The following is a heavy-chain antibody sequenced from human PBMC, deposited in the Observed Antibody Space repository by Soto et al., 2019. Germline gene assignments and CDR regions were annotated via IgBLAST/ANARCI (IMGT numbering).Heavy chain of an antibody. V-gene: IGHV5-51*01. CDR2: IYPGDSDT. Sequence: LGESLKISCKASGYSFSSYWIGWVRQMPGKGLEWMGIIYPGDSDTRYSPSFQGQVTISADKSISTTYLQWSSLKASDTAMYYCARRGQYCSTSSCRFDPWGQGTLVTVSS. J-gene: IGHJ5*02. D-gene: IGHD2-2*01. CDR3: ARRGQYCSTSSCRFDP. CDR1: GYSFSSYW.